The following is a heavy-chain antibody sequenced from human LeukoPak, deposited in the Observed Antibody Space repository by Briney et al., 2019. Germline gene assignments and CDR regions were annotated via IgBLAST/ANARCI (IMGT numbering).Heavy chain of an antibody. CDR2: VYRSGQS. D-gene: IGHD3-22*01. CDR3: ASGKYYYDDSASVNRASRTAFHI. J-gene: IGHJ3*02. Sequence: PSQTLSLTCSVSGDSTVGYYWGWIRQSPGRAPEWLAYVYRSGQSDYNSSLRGRVTVSLDRSKTQVSLRLRSLPAADTAIYYCASGKYYYDDSASVNRASRTAFHIWAQGTMVLVSS. CDR1: GDSTVGYY. V-gene: IGHV4-59*12.